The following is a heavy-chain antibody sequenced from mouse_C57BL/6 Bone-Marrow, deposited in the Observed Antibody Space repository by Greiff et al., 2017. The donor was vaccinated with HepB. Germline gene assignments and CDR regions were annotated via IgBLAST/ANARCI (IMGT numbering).Heavy chain of an antibody. J-gene: IGHJ1*03. CDR3: ATYDPTGYFDV. CDR2: IYPGDGDT. Sequence: VQLQQSGPELVKPGASVKISCKASGYSFSSSWMNWVKQRPGKGLEWIGRIYPGDGDTNYNGKFKGKATLTADKSSSPAYMHLSSLTSEDSAVYFCATYDPTGYFDVWGTGTTVTVSS. D-gene: IGHD2-3*01. CDR1: GYSFSSSW. V-gene: IGHV1-82*01.